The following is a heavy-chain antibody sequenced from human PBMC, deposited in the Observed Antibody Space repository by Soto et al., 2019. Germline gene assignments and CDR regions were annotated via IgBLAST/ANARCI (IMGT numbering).Heavy chain of an antibody. D-gene: IGHD2-21*02. CDR2: VFHSGSV. CDR1: GGSISGDYYH. V-gene: IGHV4-30-4*01. Sequence: QVQLQQSGPGLVKPSQPLSLTCTVSGGSISGDYYHWTWIRQSPGKGLEWIGYVFHSGSVLYNPSLKSRLNISVDTSKIQFSLRLSSVTAADTAVYFCAREDDGGDRDYSGLDVWAQGTTVTVSS. CDR3: AREDDGGDRDYSGLDV. J-gene: IGHJ6*02.